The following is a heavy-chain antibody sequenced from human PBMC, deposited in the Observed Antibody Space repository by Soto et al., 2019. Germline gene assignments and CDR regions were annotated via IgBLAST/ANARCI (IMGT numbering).Heavy chain of an antibody. CDR1: GDSVSSNTVA. CDR2: TYYRSKWYD. CDR3: ARSWFGQQVYWFDS. D-gene: IGHD6-13*01. V-gene: IGHV6-1*01. Sequence: QVQLQQPGPGLVKPSQTLSLTCAISGDSVSSNTVAWNWIRQSPSRVLEWLGRTYYRSKWYDDYAESVKSLININPDTPKNDSALHLDSMTIENTAMYYSARSWFGQQVYWFDSWGRGTLVTVSS. J-gene: IGHJ5*01.